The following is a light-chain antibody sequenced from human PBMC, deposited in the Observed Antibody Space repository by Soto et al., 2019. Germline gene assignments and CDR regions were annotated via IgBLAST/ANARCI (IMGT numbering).Light chain of an antibody. CDR2: GAS. J-gene: IGKJ4*01. V-gene: IGKV3-20*01. CDR3: QQYGNSPLT. CDR1: ESVSDNY. Sequence: EIVLTQSPGTLSLSPGERATLSCRASESVSDNYLAWYQQRSGQAPRLVIYGASNRATGIPDRFSGSGSGTDFTLTISRLEPEDFAVYFCQQYGNSPLTFGGGTKVDI.